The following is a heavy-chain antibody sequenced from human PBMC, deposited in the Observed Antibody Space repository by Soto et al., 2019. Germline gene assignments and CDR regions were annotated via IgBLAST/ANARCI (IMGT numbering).Heavy chain of an antibody. CDR2: IYRDDDK. Sequence: PAQTPALTFDIAGFSLCTHDLPVAWLRQTPGNSLELLAHIYRDDDKRYSPSLNDRLALSKHTSSTQAAPATTDKDTGDTATYFCAHAGDYALLTFGHWGPGTLVTVS. D-gene: IGHD4-17*01. J-gene: IGHJ4*02. CDR1: GFSLCTHDLP. V-gene: IGHV2-5*08. CDR3: AHAGDYALLTFGH.